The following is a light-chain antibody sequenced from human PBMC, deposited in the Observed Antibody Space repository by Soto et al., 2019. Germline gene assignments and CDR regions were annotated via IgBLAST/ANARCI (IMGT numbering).Light chain of an antibody. CDR2: DAS. J-gene: IGKJ1*01. CDR3: QHYNSYSEA. V-gene: IGKV3-15*01. CDR1: QSVNTN. Sequence: VMTQSQATLSVCPGERATLSFRASQSVNTNLAWYQKKPGQGPRLLMYDASTRATGIPARFSGSGSGTEFTLTISSLQPDDFATYYCQHYNSYSEALGQGTKVDI.